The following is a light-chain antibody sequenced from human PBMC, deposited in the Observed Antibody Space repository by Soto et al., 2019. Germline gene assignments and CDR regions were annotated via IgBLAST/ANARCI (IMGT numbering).Light chain of an antibody. J-gene: IGKJ5*01. CDR2: DTS. CDR3: QQHGGSPIT. V-gene: IGKV3-20*01. CDR1: QSVSIK. Sequence: EIVLTQSPGTLSLSPGERATLSCRASQSVSIKLAWYQQKPGQAPRLLIYDTSTRAIGIPARFSGSGSGAEFTLTISRLEPEDFAVYYCQQHGGSPITFGQGTRLEIK.